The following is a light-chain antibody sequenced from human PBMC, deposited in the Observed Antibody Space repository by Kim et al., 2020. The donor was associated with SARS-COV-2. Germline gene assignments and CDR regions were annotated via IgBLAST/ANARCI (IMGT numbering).Light chain of an antibody. Sequence: VAPGKKASIPCSGDKLGDKYTCWYQQKAGQSPVLVIYQDTKRPSGIPERFSGSNSGNTATLTISGTQAMDEADYFCQAWDINTVVFGGGTQLTVL. J-gene: IGLJ2*01. CDR2: QDT. CDR3: QAWDINTVV. V-gene: IGLV3-1*01. CDR1: KLGDKY.